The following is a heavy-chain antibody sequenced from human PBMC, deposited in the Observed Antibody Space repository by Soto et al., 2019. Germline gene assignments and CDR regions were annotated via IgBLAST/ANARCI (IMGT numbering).Heavy chain of an antibody. D-gene: IGHD2-15*01. J-gene: IGHJ6*02. CDR1: GFTFSSYW. CDR3: ARGRYCSGGSCPLGDYYYYGMDV. V-gene: IGHV3-74*01. Sequence: EVQLVESGGGLVQPGGSLRLSCEASGFTFSSYWMHWVRQAPGKGLVWVSRINSDGSSTSYADSVKGRFTISRDNAKNTLYLQMNSLRAEDTAVYYCARGRYCSGGSCPLGDYYYYGMDVWGQGTTVTVSS. CDR2: INSDGSST.